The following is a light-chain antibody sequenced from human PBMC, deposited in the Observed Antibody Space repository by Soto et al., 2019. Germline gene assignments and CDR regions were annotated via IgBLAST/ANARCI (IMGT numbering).Light chain of an antibody. CDR3: QQSYRSPYT. Sequence: IQLTRSPSSLSASVGDRVTVTCRASQSINIYLNWYQQKPGKAPTLLIYAASSLQSGVPSRFSGGGSRTDFTLTISSLQPEDFATYYCQQSYRSPYTFGQGTKLEI. V-gene: IGKV1-39*01. CDR2: AAS. CDR1: QSINIY. J-gene: IGKJ2*01.